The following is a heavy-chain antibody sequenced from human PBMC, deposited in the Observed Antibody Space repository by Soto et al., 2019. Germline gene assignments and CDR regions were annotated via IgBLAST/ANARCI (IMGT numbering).Heavy chain of an antibody. CDR1: GGSISSSTYY. V-gene: IGHV4-39*01. D-gene: IGHD3-3*01. CDR3: ARLGGFLEWLLSPEYFDH. CDR2: IYYSGST. J-gene: IGHJ1*01. Sequence: QLQLQESGPGLVKPSETLSLTCTVSGGSISSSTYYWGWIRQPPGKGLEWIGSIYYSGSTYYNPSLKSRVTISVDTSKNQFSLKLSSVTAADTAVYYCARLGGFLEWLLSPEYFDHWGQGTLVTVSS.